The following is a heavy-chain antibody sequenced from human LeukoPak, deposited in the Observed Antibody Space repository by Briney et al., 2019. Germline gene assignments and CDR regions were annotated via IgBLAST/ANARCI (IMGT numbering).Heavy chain of an antibody. Sequence: SETLSLTCSVSGGSISSRSYYWGWIRQPPGKGLEWIGSIFFSGPTYYNPSLKSRVTISLDTSRNQFSLRLSSVTAADTAVYFCARDPLSYWGSGSCYPSDYWGQGTLVTVSS. CDR1: GGSISSRSYY. V-gene: IGHV4-39*07. CDR2: IFFSGPT. J-gene: IGHJ4*02. CDR3: ARDPLSYWGSGSCYPSDY. D-gene: IGHD1-26*01.